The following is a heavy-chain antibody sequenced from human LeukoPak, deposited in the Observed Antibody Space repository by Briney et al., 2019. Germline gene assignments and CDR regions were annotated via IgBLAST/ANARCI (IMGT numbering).Heavy chain of an antibody. CDR2: IYSGGST. V-gene: IGHV3-66*01. CDR3: ASPGARAVRGAYYYYGMDV. D-gene: IGHD3-10*01. Sequence: GGSLRLSCAASGFTVSSNYMSWVRQAPGKGLEWVSVIYSGGSTYYADSMKGRFTISRDNSKNTLYLQMNSLRAEDTAVYYCASPGARAVRGAYYYYGMDVWGQGTTVTVSS. J-gene: IGHJ6*02. CDR1: GFTVSSNY.